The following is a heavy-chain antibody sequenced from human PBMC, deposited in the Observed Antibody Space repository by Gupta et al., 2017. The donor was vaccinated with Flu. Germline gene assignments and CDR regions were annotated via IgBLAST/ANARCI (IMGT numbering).Heavy chain of an antibody. CDR2: IYWNDDK. J-gene: IGHJ4*02. D-gene: IGHD3-3*01. CDR1: GCSLSTSGVG. Sequence: QITLKESGPTLVKPTQTLTLTCTFSGCSLSTSGVGVGWIRQPPGKALEWLALIYWNDDKRYSPSLKRRLTITKDTSKNQVVLTMTNMAPVDTATYYCAHRIDFWGGFDYWGQGNLVPVFS. CDR3: AHRIDFWGGFDY. V-gene: IGHV2-5*01.